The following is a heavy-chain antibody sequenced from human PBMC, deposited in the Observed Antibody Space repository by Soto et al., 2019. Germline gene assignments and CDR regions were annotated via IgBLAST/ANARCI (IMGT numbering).Heavy chain of an antibody. D-gene: IGHD2-15*01. J-gene: IGHJ4*02. CDR1: GGTFSSYA. CDR3: ATFVFDCSGGSCYSGGHYSDY. Sequence: QVQLVQSGAEVKKPGSSVKVSCKASGGTFSSYAISWVRQAPGQGLEWMGGIIPIFGTANYAQKFQGRVTITADKSTSTAYMELSSLRSEDTAVYYCATFVFDCSGGSCYSGGHYSDYWGQGTLVTVSS. CDR2: IIPIFGTA. V-gene: IGHV1-69*06.